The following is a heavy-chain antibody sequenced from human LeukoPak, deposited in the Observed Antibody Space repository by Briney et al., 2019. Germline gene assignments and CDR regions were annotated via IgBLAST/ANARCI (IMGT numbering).Heavy chain of an antibody. CDR3: ARGLDIVVVPAAVHDDY. D-gene: IGHD2-2*03. CDR2: INPSGGST. Sequence: DSVKVSCKASGYTFISYYMHWVRQAPGQGLEWMGIINPSGGSTSYAQKFQGRVTMTRDTSTSTVYMELSSLRSEDTAVYYCARGLDIVVVPAAVHDDYWGQGTLVTVSS. J-gene: IGHJ4*02. V-gene: IGHV1-46*01. CDR1: GYTFISYY.